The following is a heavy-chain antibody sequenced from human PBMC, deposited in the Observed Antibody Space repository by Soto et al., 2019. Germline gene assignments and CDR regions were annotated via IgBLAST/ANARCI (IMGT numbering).Heavy chain of an antibody. Sequence: SETLSLTCTVSGGSISNYFCNWFRQPAGKGLEWIGRIDNSGSTNYNPSLKSRITMSADTSRNQFSLKLNSVTAAETAVYYCARGGQDFWSGPFDYWGQGALVT. CDR1: GGSISNYF. CDR3: ARGGQDFWSGPFDY. D-gene: IGHD3-3*01. CDR2: IDNSGST. V-gene: IGHV4-4*07. J-gene: IGHJ4*02.